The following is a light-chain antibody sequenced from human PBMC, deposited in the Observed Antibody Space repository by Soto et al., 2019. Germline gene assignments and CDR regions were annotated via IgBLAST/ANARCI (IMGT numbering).Light chain of an antibody. CDR1: SSDIGAYIF. J-gene: IGLJ2*01. V-gene: IGLV2-14*01. Sequence: QSALTQPASVSGSPGQSITISCTGTSSDIGAYIFVSWYQQLPGKAPKVIIFEVSNRPSGVSTRFSGSKSANTASLTISGLQPDDEGDYYCSSHTTNNTWIFGGGTKLNVL. CDR3: SSHTTNNTWI. CDR2: EVS.